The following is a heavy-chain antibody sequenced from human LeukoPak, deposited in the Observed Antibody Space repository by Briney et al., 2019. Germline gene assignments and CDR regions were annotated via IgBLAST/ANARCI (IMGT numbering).Heavy chain of an antibody. CDR3: ARGYYAPPVGYYYMDL. Sequence: KPSETLSLTCTVSGDSISSNSYFWGWIRQPPGKGLEWIGSVYYGGSSYYNPSLKSRVTISVDTSNNQFSLKLSSVTAADTAVYYCARGYYAPPVGYYYMDLWGRGTTVTVSS. CDR1: GDSISSNSYF. V-gene: IGHV4-39*07. J-gene: IGHJ6*03. CDR2: VYYGGSS. D-gene: IGHD3-10*01.